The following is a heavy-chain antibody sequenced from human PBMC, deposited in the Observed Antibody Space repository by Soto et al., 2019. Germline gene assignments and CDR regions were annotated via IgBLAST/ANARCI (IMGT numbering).Heavy chain of an antibody. Sequence: PSETLSLTCEVSGGSFSGYFWNWIRQPSGKGLEWIGEINHTGSTNYNPSLKSRVTISLDTSNNQFSLKLTSVTAADTALYYCGRGKIGDIVIVPAYSRDYPNGMDIWGQGTTVTVS. CDR2: INHTGST. CDR3: GRGKIGDIVIVPAYSRDYPNGMDI. J-gene: IGHJ6*02. V-gene: IGHV4-34*01. D-gene: IGHD2-2*01. CDR1: GGSFSGYF.